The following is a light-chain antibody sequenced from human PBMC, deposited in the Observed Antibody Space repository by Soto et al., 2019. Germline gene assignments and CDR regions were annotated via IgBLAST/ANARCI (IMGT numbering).Light chain of an antibody. CDR3: SSYTNKDTLL. J-gene: IGLJ3*02. Sequence: QSALTQPASVSGSPGQSITISCTGTSSDVGGYDHVSWYQQHPGKAPKLIIYDVTVRPSGISRRFSGSKSDKTASLAVSGLQPAEEADYYCSSYTNKDTLLFGGGTKLTVL. CDR2: DVT. CDR1: SSDVGGYDH. V-gene: IGLV2-14*03.